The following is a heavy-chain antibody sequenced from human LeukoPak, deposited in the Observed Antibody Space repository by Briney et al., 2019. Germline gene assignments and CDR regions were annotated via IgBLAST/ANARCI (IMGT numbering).Heavy chain of an antibody. J-gene: IGHJ5*02. CDR1: GFTFSNYW. V-gene: IGHV3-7*01. D-gene: IGHD3-22*01. CDR2: IKQDGSDK. CDR3: ARDYYDSSGSSWFDP. Sequence: GGSLRLSCAASGFTFSNYWMSWVRQAPGKGLEWVANIKQDGSDKYYVDSVKGRFTISRDNAKNSLYLQMNSLRAEDTAMYYCARDYYDSSGSSWFDPWGQGTLVTVSS.